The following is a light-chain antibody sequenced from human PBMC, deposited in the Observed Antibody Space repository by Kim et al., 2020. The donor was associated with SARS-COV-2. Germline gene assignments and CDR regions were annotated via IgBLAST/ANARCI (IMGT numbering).Light chain of an antibody. CDR2: DVS. CDR3: CSYAGSYTFV. CDR1: SSDVGGYDY. V-gene: IGLV2-11*01. J-gene: IGLJ1*01. Sequence: GQSVTISCTETSSDVGGYDYVSWYQQHPGKAPKFMIYDVSMRPSGVPDRFSGSKSGNTASLTISGLQAEDEADYYCCSYAGSYTFVFGSGTRSPS.